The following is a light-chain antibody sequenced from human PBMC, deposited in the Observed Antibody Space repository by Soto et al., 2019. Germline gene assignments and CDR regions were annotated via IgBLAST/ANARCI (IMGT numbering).Light chain of an antibody. CDR2: YVS. Sequence: IRLTKSPSTVSASVGDSVTIACRASQAVXRWLDWYQEKPGKAPNLVXAYVSSLERGCPSRFSGSGSGTEFTLTISSLQPDDFVHYYCQHYKSDSDAFGQGTKVDIK. CDR1: QAVXRW. CDR3: QHYKSDSDA. V-gene: IGKV1-5*01. J-gene: IGKJ1*01.